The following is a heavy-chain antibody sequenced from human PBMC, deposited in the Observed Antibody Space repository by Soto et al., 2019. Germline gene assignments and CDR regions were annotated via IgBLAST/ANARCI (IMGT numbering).Heavy chain of an antibody. CDR2: MNPNSGNT. CDR1: GYTFTSHD. J-gene: IGHJ4*02. CDR3: ARWDYGDYARFDY. V-gene: IGHV1-8*01. D-gene: IGHD4-17*01. Sequence: QVQLVQSGAEVKKSGASVKVSFKASGYTFTSHDINWVRQATGQGLEWMGWMNPNSGNTGYAQKFQGKVTMTRNTSISTAYMELSSLRSEYTAVYYCARWDYGDYARFDYWGQGTLVTVSS.